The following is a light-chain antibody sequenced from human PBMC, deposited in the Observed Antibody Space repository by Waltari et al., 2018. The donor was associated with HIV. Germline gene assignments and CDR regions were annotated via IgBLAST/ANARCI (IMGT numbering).Light chain of an antibody. V-gene: IGLV3-21*02. CDR2: GDS. CDR3: QLWDSSSDHVV. J-gene: IGLJ2*01. Sequence: PGHTARLTGGGSRTVSQRVHWYQQKPGQAPMLVVYGDSDWPSGITESFSGSKSGNTAPLTISRVEVGYEADYYCQLWDSSSDHVVFGGGTKLTVL. CDR1: RTVSQR.